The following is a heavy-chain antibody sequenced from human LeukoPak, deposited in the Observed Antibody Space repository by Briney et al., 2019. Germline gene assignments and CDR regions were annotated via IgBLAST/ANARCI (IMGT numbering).Heavy chain of an antibody. CDR3: ARFSGSYYKEGGEIDY. V-gene: IGHV4-34*11. CDR2: IYYSGST. CDR1: GGSFSGYY. D-gene: IGHD3-10*01. Sequence: SETLSLTCAVYGGSFSGYYWSWIRQPPGKGLEWIGYIYYSGSTKYNPSLKSRVTISVDTPNQFSLRLTSVTAADTAVYFCARFSGSYYKEGGEIDYWGQGTLVIVSS. J-gene: IGHJ4*02.